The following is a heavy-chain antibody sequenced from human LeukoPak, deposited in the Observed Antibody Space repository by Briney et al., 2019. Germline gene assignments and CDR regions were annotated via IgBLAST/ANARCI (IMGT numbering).Heavy chain of an antibody. CDR3: ARHSPITHYDFWSGSKYNWFDP. Sequence: GESLKLSFRGSGYSFTSYWIGWVRQMPGKGLEWMGIIYLGDSDTRYSPSFQGQVTISADKSISTAYLQWSSLKASDTAMYYCARHSPITHYDFWSGSKYNWFDPWGQGTLVTVSS. V-gene: IGHV5-51*01. J-gene: IGHJ5*02. CDR1: GYSFTSYW. D-gene: IGHD3-3*01. CDR2: IYLGDSDT.